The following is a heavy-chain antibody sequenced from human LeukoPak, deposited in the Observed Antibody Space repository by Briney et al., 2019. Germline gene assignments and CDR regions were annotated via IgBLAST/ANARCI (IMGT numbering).Heavy chain of an antibody. CDR1: GYTFTSYY. V-gene: IGHV1-46*01. CDR2: INPSGGST. Sequence: ASVKVSCKASGYTFTSYYMHWVRQAPGQGLEWMGIINPSGGSTSYAQKFQGRVTMTRDMSTSTVYMELSSLRSEDTAVYYCARCVGTMVRGVGHDAFDIWGQGTMVTVSS. CDR3: ARCVGTMVRGVGHDAFDI. J-gene: IGHJ3*02. D-gene: IGHD3-10*01.